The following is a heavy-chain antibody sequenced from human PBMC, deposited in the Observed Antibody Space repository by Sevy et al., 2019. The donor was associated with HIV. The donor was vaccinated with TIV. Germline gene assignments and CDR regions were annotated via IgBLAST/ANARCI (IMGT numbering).Heavy chain of an antibody. D-gene: IGHD1-1*01. CDR2: IYPGDSDS. Sequence: GESLKISCKASGYRFTDYWIAWVRHMPGKGLEWMGIIYPGDSDSRYSPSFQSQVTISADKSINTAYLQWRTLKASDTAMYYCARGARGTLPAFYYYGWDVWGQGTTVTVSS. V-gene: IGHV5-51*01. J-gene: IGHJ6*02. CDR3: ARGARGTLPAFYYYGWDV. CDR1: GYRFTDYW.